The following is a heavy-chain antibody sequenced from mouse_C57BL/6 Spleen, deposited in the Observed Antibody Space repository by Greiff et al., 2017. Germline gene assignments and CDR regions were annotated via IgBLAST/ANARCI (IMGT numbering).Heavy chain of an antibody. CDR2: ISDGGSYT. Sequence: DVKLVESGGGLVKPGGSLKLSCAASGFTFSSYAMSWVRQTPEKRLEWVATISDGGSYTYYPDNVKGRFTISRDNAKNNLYLQMSHLKSEDTAMYYCARDQNDYGAMDYWGQGNSVTVSS. J-gene: IGHJ4*01. V-gene: IGHV5-4*01. CDR3: ARDQNDYGAMDY. CDR1: GFTFSSYA.